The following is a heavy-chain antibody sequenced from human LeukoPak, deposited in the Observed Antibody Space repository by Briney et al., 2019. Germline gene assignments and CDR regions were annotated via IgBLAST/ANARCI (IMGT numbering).Heavy chain of an antibody. J-gene: IGHJ5*02. Sequence: ASVKVSCKASGYTFTGHYMHWVRQAPGQGLEWMGWINPNSGGTNYAQKFQGRVTITADESTSTAYMELSSLRSEDTAVYYCARDSSGYYNWFDPWGQGTLVTVSS. CDR2: INPNSGGT. V-gene: IGHV1-2*02. CDR3: ARDSSGYYNWFDP. D-gene: IGHD3-22*01. CDR1: GYTFTGHY.